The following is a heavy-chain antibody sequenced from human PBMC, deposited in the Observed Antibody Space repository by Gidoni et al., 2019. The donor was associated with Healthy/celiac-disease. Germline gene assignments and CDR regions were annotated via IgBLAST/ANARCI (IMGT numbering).Heavy chain of an antibody. CDR2: IYYSGST. CDR1: GGSISSSSYY. J-gene: IGHJ4*02. Sequence: QLQLQESGPGLVKPSETLSLTCTVPGGSISSSSYYWGWIRQPPGKGLEWIGSIYYSGSTYYNPSLKSRVTISVDTSKNQFSLKLSSVTAADTAVYYCARHGLGYNYVDYWGQGTLVTVSS. V-gene: IGHV4-39*01. D-gene: IGHD5-12*01. CDR3: ARHGLGYNYVDY.